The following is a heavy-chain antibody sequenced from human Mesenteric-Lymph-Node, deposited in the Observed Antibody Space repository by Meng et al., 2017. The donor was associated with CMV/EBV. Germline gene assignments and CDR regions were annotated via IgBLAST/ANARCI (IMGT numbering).Heavy chain of an antibody. CDR3: ARAQAAYYYDSSGYHFDS. D-gene: IGHD3-22*01. CDR1: GFTFSSYS. CDR2: ISSSSSYI. V-gene: IGHV3-21*01. Sequence: GGSLRLSCAASGFTFSSYSMNWVRQAPGKGLEWVSSISSSSSYIYYADSVKGRFTISRDNAKNSLYLQMNSLRAEDTAVYYCARAQAAYYYDSSGYHFDSWGQGTLVTVSS. J-gene: IGHJ4*02.